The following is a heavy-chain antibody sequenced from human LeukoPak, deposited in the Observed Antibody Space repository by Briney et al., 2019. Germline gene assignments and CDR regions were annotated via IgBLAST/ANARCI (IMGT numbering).Heavy chain of an antibody. CDR1: GYSISSGYY. Sequence: SETLSLTCAVSGYSISSGYYWGWIRQPPGKGLECIGSIYHSGSTYYNPSLKSRVTISVDTSKNQFSLKLSSVTAADTAVYYCASEKTGYCSGGSCYGWFDPWGQGTLVTVSS. CDR2: IYHSGST. D-gene: IGHD2-15*01. V-gene: IGHV4-38-2*01. CDR3: ASEKTGYCSGGSCYGWFDP. J-gene: IGHJ5*02.